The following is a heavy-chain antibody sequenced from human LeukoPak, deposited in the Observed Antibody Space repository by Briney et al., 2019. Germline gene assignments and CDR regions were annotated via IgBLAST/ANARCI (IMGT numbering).Heavy chain of an antibody. CDR3: ATTSSSWARGRYFDL. CDR2: IYHSGST. D-gene: IGHD6-13*01. V-gene: IGHV4-30-2*01. CDR1: GGSISSYS. Sequence: SETLSLTCTVSGGSISSYSWSWIRQPPGKGLEWIGYIYHSGSTYYNPSLKSRVTISVDRSKNQFSLKLSSVTAADTAVYYCATTSSSWARGRYFDLWGRGTLVTVSS. J-gene: IGHJ2*01.